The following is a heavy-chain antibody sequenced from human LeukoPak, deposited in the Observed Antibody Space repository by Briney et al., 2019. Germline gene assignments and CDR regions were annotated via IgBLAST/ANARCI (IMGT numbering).Heavy chain of an antibody. CDR1: GFNFDRDT. V-gene: IGHV3-43*01. CDR3: AKELDTMFFDY. CDR2: AGWAGGTT. J-gene: IGHJ4*02. D-gene: IGHD3-10*02. Sequence: GGSLRLSCATSGFNFDRDTIHWVRQARGKGLEWVSLAGWAGGTTFYSDSVRGRFTISRDSGRKSVYLQMSSLTTDDTAFYFCAKELDTMFFDYWGQGALVTVSS.